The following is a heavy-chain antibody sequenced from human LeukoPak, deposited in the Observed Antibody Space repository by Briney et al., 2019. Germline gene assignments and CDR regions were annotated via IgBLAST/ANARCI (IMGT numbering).Heavy chain of an antibody. CDR2: IYSGGST. V-gene: IGHV3-53*01. CDR3: ARDNSVGDIAWWFDP. CDR1: GFTFSSYG. Sequence: GGSLRLSCAASGFTFSSYGMSWVRQAPGKGLEWVSVIYSGGSTYYADSVKGRFTISRDNSKNTLYLQMNSLGAEDTAVYYCARDNSVGDIAWWFDPWGQGTLVTVSS. D-gene: IGHD3-16*02. J-gene: IGHJ5*02.